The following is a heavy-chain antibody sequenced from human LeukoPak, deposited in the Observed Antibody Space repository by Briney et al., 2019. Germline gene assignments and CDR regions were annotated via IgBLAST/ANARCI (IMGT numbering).Heavy chain of an antibody. CDR3: AHSYVDIVATIGLSYYFDY. Sequence: SGPTPVKPTQTLTLTCTSSGFSLSTSGVGVGWIRQPPGKALEWLALIYWDDDKRYSPSLKSRLTITKDTSKNQVVLTMTNMDPVDTATYYCAHSYVDIVATIGLSYYFDYWGQGTLVTVSS. J-gene: IGHJ4*02. CDR2: IYWDDDK. CDR1: GFSLSTSGVG. D-gene: IGHD5-12*01. V-gene: IGHV2-5*02.